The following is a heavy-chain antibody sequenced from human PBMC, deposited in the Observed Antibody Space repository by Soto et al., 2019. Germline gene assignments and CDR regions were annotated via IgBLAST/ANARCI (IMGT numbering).Heavy chain of an antibody. CDR2: VYYSGST. D-gene: IGHD3-16*01. CDR1: GGSISSGGYY. Sequence: QVQLQESGPGLVKPSQTLSLTCTVSGGSISSGGYYWSWIRQHPGKGLEWIGYVYYSGSTYYNPSLQSRVNISVDTSKNQFSLKLSSVTAADTAVYYCAREPFGGVFDYWGQGTLVTVSS. CDR3: AREPFGGVFDY. J-gene: IGHJ4*02. V-gene: IGHV4-31*03.